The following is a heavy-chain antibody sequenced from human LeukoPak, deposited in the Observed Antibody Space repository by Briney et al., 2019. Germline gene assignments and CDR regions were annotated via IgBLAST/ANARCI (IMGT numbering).Heavy chain of an antibody. Sequence: GGSLRLSCAASGFTFSSYAMHWVRQAPGKGLEWVAVISYDGSNEYYADSVKGRFTISRDNSKNTLYLQMNSLRAEDTAVYYCARGPFYDSSGYYGYWGQGTLVTVSS. V-gene: IGHV3-30-3*01. CDR3: ARGPFYDSSGYYGY. J-gene: IGHJ4*02. D-gene: IGHD3-22*01. CDR1: GFTFSSYA. CDR2: ISYDGSNE.